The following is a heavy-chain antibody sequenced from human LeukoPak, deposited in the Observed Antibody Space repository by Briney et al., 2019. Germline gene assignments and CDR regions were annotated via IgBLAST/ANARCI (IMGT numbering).Heavy chain of an antibody. Sequence: SETLPLTCTVSGGSISSSSYYWGWIRQPPGKGLEWIGSIYYSGSTYYNPSLKSRVTISVDTSKNQFSLKLSSVTAADTAVYYCARRAIHYYYMDVWGKGTTVTISS. J-gene: IGHJ6*03. D-gene: IGHD2-21*01. CDR1: GGSISSSSYY. CDR2: IYYSGST. V-gene: IGHV4-39*07. CDR3: ARRAIHYYYMDV.